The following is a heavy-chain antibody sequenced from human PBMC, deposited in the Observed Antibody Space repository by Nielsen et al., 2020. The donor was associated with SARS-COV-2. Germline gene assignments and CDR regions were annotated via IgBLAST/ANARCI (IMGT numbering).Heavy chain of an antibody. Sequence: GESLKISCAVSGFTFGSYGMHWVRQAPGKGLEWVAVISYDGSTKDSVKGRYTISRDNSKNTLYLQMNSLRAEDTAVYYCATGDYYDSSGYYDLDYWGQGTLVTVSS. V-gene: IGHV3-30*03. CDR1: GFTFGSYG. D-gene: IGHD3-22*01. J-gene: IGHJ4*02. CDR2: ISYDGSTK. CDR3: ATGDYYDSSGYYDLDY.